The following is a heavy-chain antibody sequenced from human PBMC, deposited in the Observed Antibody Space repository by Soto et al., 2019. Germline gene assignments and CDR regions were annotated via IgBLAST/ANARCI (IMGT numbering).Heavy chain of an antibody. J-gene: IGHJ4*02. CDR1: GYSFSFYW. V-gene: IGHV5-51*01. Sequence: PGESLKISCGGSGYSFSFYWVAWVRHMPGKGLEWMGIIFPRDSQTYYSPAFQGQVTISANTSISTALLQWSRLSASDTAIYYCARHGASDKWNYFDYWGQGALVTVSS. D-gene: IGHD1-1*01. CDR2: IFPRDSQT. CDR3: ARHGASDKWNYFDY.